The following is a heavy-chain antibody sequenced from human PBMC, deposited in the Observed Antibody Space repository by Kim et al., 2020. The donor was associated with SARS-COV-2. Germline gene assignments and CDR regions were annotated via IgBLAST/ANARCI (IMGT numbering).Heavy chain of an antibody. V-gene: IGHV3-53*01. D-gene: IGHD3-22*01. Sequence: GRFTISRDNSKNTLYLQMNSLRAEDTAVYYCARGPSYYYDSSGYYYPFDYWGQGALVTVSS. J-gene: IGHJ4*02. CDR3: ARGPSYYYDSSGYYYPFDY.